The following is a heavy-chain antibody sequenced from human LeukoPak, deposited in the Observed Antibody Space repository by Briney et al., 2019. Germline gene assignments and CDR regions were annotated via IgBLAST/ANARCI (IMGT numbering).Heavy chain of an antibody. CDR1: GGSFSSGSYY. CDR2: IYYSGST. D-gene: IGHD3-3*01. V-gene: IGHV4-61*01. CDR3: ARASYYDFWSGYYSPDYYYGMDV. J-gene: IGHJ6*02. Sequence: PSETLSLTCTVSGGSFSSGSYYWSWIRQPPGKGLEWIGYIYYSGSTNYNPSLKSRVTISVDTSKNQFSLKLSSVTAADTAVYYCARASYYDFWSGYYSPDYYYGMDVWGQGTTVTVSS.